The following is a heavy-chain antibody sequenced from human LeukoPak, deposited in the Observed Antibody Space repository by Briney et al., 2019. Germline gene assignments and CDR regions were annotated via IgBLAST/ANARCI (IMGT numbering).Heavy chain of an antibody. Sequence: GGSLRLSCEASGLTFGDYWMTWVRQAPGKGPECVANIKQDGSGTHYVDSVKGRFTIFRDNAKNSLSLQMNSLRVEDTAMYYCATYWRYFDWLLLDTWGLGTMVTVSS. D-gene: IGHD3-9*01. V-gene: IGHV3-7*05. CDR2: IKQDGSGT. CDR3: ATYWRYFDWLLLDT. J-gene: IGHJ3*02. CDR1: GLTFGDYW.